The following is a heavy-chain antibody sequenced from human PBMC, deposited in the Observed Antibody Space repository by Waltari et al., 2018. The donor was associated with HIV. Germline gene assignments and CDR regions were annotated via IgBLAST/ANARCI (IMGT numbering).Heavy chain of an antibody. CDR2: IWHDGSKR. CDR1: EDDFDQYD. J-gene: IGHJ6*02. CDR3: AKSRFWRGYANADKYGLGV. D-gene: IGHD3-3*01. Sequence: AHLVQSGGGVAQPGKSLRLYCEASEDDFDQYDMYWVRQAPGKGLEWLATIWHDGSKRYYGDSIKGRFTISRDNSGKVAYLQLNNLKVDDAGVYYCAKSRFWRGYANADKYGLGVWGQGTAVNVS. V-gene: IGHV3-33*03.